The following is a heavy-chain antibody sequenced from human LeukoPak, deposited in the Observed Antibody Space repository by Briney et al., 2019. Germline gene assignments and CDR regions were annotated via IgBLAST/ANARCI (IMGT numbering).Heavy chain of an antibody. D-gene: IGHD6-13*01. CDR3: ARCIAAAGSNWFDP. CDR1: AGLISSYY. V-gene: IGHV4-59*01. Sequence: PSQTLSLTCTVVAGLISSYYWSWIRQPPGKGLEWIGYIYHSGSTNYNPSLKSRVTISVDTSKNQFSLKLSSVTAADTAVYYCARCIAAAGSNWFDPWGQGTLVTVSS. J-gene: IGHJ5*02. CDR2: IYHSGST.